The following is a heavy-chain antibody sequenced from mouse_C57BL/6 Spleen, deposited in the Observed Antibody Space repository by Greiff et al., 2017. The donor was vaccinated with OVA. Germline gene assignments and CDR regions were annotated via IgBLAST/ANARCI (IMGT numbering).Heavy chain of an antibody. CDR1: GYTFTGSW. J-gene: IGHJ3*01. V-gene: IGHV1-7*01. D-gene: IGHD2-3*01. CDR2: INPSSGYT. Sequence: VQLQQSGAELTKPVASGRLCCRAPGYTFTGSWMRWAKQRPGKGLEWIGYINPSSGYTKYNQKSKDKATLTADKSSSTAYMQLSSLTYEDSAVYYCAMYDQDSAPFAYWAEGTPVFDSA. CDR3: AMYDQDSAPFAY.